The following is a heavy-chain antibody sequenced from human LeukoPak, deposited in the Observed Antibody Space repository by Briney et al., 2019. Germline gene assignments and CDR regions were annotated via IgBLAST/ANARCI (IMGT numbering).Heavy chain of an antibody. D-gene: IGHD5-18*01. CDR3: ARTTEGGYTYGYFYYYYMDV. CDR2: IYYSGST. J-gene: IGHJ6*03. V-gene: IGHV4-59*01. CDR1: GESFVGYY. Sequence: KPSETLSLTCAVYGESFVGYYWSWIRQPPGKGLEWIGYIYYSGSTNYNPSLKSRVTISVDTSKNQFSLKLTSVTAADTAVYYCARTTEGGYTYGYFYYYYMDVWGKGTTVTISS.